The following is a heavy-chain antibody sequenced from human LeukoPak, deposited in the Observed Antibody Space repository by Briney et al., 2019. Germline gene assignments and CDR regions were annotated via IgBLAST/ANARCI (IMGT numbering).Heavy chain of an antibody. CDR2: IIPIFGTA. CDR1: GGTFSSYS. V-gene: IGHV1-69*13. J-gene: IGHJ4*02. CDR3: ARDLPYGGNSGIAVDY. Sequence: ASVKVSCKASGGTFSSYSISWVRQAPGQGLEWMGGIIPIFGTANYAQKFQGRVTITADESTSTAYMELSSLRSEDTAVYYCARDLPYGGNSGIAVDYWGQGTLVTVSS. D-gene: IGHD4-23*01.